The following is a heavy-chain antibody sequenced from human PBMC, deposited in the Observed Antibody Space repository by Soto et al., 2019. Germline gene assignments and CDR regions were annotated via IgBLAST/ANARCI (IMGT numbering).Heavy chain of an antibody. CDR3: TREIFGARDY. J-gene: IGHJ4*02. CDR2: IDPYDTGI. Sequence: EVQLVESGGGLVKPGGSLRLSCRDSEFTLSGDGMHGVRQAPGKGLDWVSRIDPYDTGISYADSVKGRFTISRDNAKSTLYLQMNSLRPEDTAVYYCTREIFGARDYWGQGTLVTVSS. D-gene: IGHD3-10*01. CDR1: EFTLSGDG. V-gene: IGHV3-74*01.